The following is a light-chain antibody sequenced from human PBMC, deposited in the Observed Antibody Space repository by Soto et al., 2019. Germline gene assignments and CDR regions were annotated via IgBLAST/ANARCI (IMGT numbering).Light chain of an antibody. Sequence: EVVMTQSPATLSLSPGERANLSCRASQSVSSSLAWYQQKPGQAPRLLIYGASTRAAGIPDRFSGSGSETEFTLTISSLQAEDFAIYYCQQYNNWWTFGQGTNVEIK. CDR3: QQYNNWWT. CDR2: GAS. V-gene: IGKV3-15*01. J-gene: IGKJ1*01. CDR1: QSVSSS.